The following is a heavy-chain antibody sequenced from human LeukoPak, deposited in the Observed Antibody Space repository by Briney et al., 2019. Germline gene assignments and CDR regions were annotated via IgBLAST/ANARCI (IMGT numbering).Heavy chain of an antibody. CDR3: ARIYGSGSYFDY. CDR2: IYSGGST. V-gene: IGHV3-66*01. D-gene: IGHD3-10*01. J-gene: IGHJ4*02. Sequence: GGSLRLSCAASGFTVSSDYMSWVRQAPGKGLEWVSVIYSGGSTYYADSVKGRFTISRDNSKNTLYLQMNSLRAEDTAVYYCARIYGSGSYFDYWGQGTLVTVSS. CDR1: GFTVSSDY.